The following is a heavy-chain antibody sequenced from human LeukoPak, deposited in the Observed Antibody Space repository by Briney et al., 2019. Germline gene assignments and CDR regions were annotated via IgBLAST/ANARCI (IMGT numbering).Heavy chain of an antibody. CDR1: DFTFSSYW. J-gene: IGHJ4*02. CDR3: AKDRGLRLGELSLSTDRVFDY. Sequence: PGGSLRLSCAASDFTFSSYWMSWLRQAPGKGLEWVANIRQDGSEKNYVDSVKGRFTISRDNAKNSLYLQMNSLRAEDTAVYYCAKDRGLRLGELSLSTDRVFDYWGQGILVTVSS. D-gene: IGHD3-16*02. V-gene: IGHV3-7*03. CDR2: IRQDGSEK.